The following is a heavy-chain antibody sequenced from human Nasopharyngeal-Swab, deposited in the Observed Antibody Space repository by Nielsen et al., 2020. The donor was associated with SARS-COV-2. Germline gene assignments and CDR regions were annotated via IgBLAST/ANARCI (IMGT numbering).Heavy chain of an antibody. CDR1: GGTFSSYA. CDR2: IIPIFGTA. D-gene: IGHD3-9*01. Sequence: SVKVSCKASGGTFSSYAISWVRQAPGQGLEWMGGIIPIFGTANYAQKFQGRVTITADESTSTAYMELSSLRSEDTAVYYCGKNRHDILTGYYPPPYYGMDVWGQGTTVTVSS. V-gene: IGHV1-69*13. CDR3: GKNRHDILTGYYPPPYYGMDV. J-gene: IGHJ6*02.